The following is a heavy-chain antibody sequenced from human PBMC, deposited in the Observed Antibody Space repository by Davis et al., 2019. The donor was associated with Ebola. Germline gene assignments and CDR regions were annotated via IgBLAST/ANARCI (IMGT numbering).Heavy chain of an antibody. Sequence: HSQTLSLTCDISGNSVSSSGTAWNWIRQSPSRGLEWLGRTYYTSKWHNDYGESVKSRISINPDTSKNQLSLQLNSVTPEDAAVYYCVRGWGRSGLDVWGQGTTVTVSS. V-gene: IGHV6-1*01. J-gene: IGHJ6*02. CDR3: VRGWGRSGLDV. CDR1: GNSVSSSGTA. CDR2: TYYTSKWHN. D-gene: IGHD3-16*01.